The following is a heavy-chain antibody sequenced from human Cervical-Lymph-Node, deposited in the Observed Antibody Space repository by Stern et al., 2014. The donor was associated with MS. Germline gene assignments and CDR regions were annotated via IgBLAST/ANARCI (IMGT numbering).Heavy chain of an antibody. Sequence: EDQLVESGAELIRPGESLKISCKGSGFKFSIYWIAWVRQMPGKGLEWMGIIYPGDSETRYSPSCQGQVTMSADKSTSTAYLQWSSLNASDTAMYFCARQTTAWASDVWGQGTLVTVSS. V-gene: IGHV5-51*01. CDR1: GFKFSIYW. D-gene: IGHD1-14*01. J-gene: IGHJ4*02. CDR3: ARQTTAWASDV. CDR2: IYPGDSET.